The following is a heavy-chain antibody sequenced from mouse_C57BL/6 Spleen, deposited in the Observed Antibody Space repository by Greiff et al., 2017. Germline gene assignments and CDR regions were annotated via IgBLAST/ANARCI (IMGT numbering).Heavy chain of an antibody. J-gene: IGHJ3*01. D-gene: IGHD2-2*01. CDR1: GFTFSSYA. V-gene: IGHV5-9-1*02. CDR3: TSYGYDGFAY. Sequence: EVHLVESGEGLVKPGGSLKLSCAASGFTFSSYAMSWVRQTPEKRLEWVAYISSGGDYIYYADTVKGRFTISRDNARNTLYLQMSSLKSEDTAMYYCTSYGYDGFAYWGQGTLVTVSA. CDR2: ISSGGDYI.